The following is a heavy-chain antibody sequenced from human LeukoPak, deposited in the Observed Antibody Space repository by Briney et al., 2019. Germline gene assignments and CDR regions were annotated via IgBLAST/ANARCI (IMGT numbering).Heavy chain of an antibody. J-gene: IGHJ5*02. Sequence: GESLKISCKGSGYSFTSYWIGWVRQMPGEGLEWMGIIYPGDSDTRYSPSFQGQVTISADKSISTAYLQWSSLKASDTAMYYCARQILYSSSWYYWFDPWGQGTLVTVSS. CDR3: ARQILYSSSWYYWFDP. V-gene: IGHV5-51*01. D-gene: IGHD6-13*01. CDR2: IYPGDSDT. CDR1: GYSFTSYW.